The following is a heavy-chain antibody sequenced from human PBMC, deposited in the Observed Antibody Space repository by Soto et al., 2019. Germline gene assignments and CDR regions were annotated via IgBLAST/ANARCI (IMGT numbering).Heavy chain of an antibody. J-gene: IGHJ4*02. V-gene: IGHV3-23*01. Sequence: AGGSLRLSCAASGFTFSSYAMSWVRQAPGKGLEWVSAISGSGGSTYYADSVKGRFTIPRDNSKNTLYLQMNSLRAEDTAVYYCAKGNNLNYIAVAGPQMGFDYWGQGTLVTVSS. D-gene: IGHD6-19*01. CDR3: AKGNNLNYIAVAGPQMGFDY. CDR2: ISGSGGST. CDR1: GFTFSSYA.